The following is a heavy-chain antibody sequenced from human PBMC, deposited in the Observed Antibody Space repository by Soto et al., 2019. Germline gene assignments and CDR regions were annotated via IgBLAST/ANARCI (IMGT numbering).Heavy chain of an antibody. D-gene: IGHD1-1*01. V-gene: IGHV3-7*04. Sequence: SGFTFSSYWMSWVRQAPGKGLEWVANIKQDGSEKYYVDSVKGRFTISRDNAKNSLYLQMNSLRAEDTAVYYCARVPLPRTEAGTFDYWGQGTLVTVSS. J-gene: IGHJ4*02. CDR2: IKQDGSEK. CDR1: GFTFSSYW. CDR3: ARVPLPRTEAGTFDY.